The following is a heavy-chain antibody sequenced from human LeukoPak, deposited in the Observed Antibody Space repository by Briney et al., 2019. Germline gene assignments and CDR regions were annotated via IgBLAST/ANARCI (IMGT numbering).Heavy chain of an antibody. V-gene: IGHV4-59*12. CDR1: GGSISSYY. CDR2: IYYSGST. D-gene: IGHD2-2*01. J-gene: IGHJ4*02. CDR3: ARGGGDIVVVPAARRKRGRSLDY. Sequence: PSETLSLTCTVSGGSISSYYWSWIRQPPGKGLEWIGYIYYSGSTNYNPSLKSRVTISVDTSKNQFSLKLSSVTAADTAVYYCARGGGDIVVVPAARRKRGRSLDYWGQGTLVTVSS.